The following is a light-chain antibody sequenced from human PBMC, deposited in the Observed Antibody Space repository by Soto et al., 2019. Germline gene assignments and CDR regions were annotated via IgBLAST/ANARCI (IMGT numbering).Light chain of an antibody. V-gene: IGKV4-1*01. Sequence: DIVITHAPDSLAVSLCGMAAINCKSIQRFLCSSNNLNYLAWYQQKPGQPPKLLIYWASTRESGVPDRFSGSGSGTDFTLTISSLQAEDVAVYYCQQYYTTPAITFGQGTRLEIK. J-gene: IGKJ5*01. CDR1: QRFLCSSNNLNY. CDR2: WAS. CDR3: QQYYTTPAIT.